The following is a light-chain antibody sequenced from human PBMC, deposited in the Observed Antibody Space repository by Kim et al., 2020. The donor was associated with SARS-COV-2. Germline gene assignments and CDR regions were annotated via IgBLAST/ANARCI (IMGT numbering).Light chain of an antibody. CDR3: QAWDSSTHNYV. V-gene: IGLV3-1*01. CDR1: KLGDKY. Sequence: SYELTQPPSVSVSPGQTASITCSGYKLGDKYVSWYQQKPGQSPVVVIYQDNHRPSGIPERFSGSNSGNTATLTISVTRAMDEADSYCQAWDSSTHNYV. J-gene: IGLJ1*01. CDR2: QDN.